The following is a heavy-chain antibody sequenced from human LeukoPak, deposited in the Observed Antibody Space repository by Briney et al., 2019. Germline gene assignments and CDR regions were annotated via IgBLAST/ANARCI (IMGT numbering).Heavy chain of an antibody. J-gene: IGHJ5*02. CDR2: IYYSGGT. Sequence: SESLSLTCTVSGGSISSSSYYWGWIRQPPGKGLEWIGSIYYSGGTYYNPSLKSRVTISVDTSKNQFSLKLSSVTAADTAVYYCASGRTTVGGNWFDPWGQGTLVTVS. V-gene: IGHV4-39*01. CDR1: GGSISSSSYY. D-gene: IGHD4-11*01. CDR3: ASGRTTVGGNWFDP.